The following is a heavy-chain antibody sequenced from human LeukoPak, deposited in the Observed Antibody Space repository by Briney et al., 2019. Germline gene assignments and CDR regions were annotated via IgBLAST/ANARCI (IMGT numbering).Heavy chain of an antibody. D-gene: IGHD3-22*01. CDR3: AKASRYYLDFDY. CDR1: GFTFSSYA. CDR2: ISGSGGST. Sequence: GGSLRLSCAASGFTFSSYAMSWVRQAPGKWLEWVSAISGSGGSTYYADSVKGRFTISRDNSKNTLYLQMNSLRAEDTAVYYCAKASRYYLDFDYWGQGTLVTVSS. J-gene: IGHJ4*02. V-gene: IGHV3-23*01.